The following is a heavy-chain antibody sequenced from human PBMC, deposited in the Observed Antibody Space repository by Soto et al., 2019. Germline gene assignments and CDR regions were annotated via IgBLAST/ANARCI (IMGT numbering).Heavy chain of an antibody. Sequence: QVQLVESGGGVVQPGRYLRLSCVASGFTFSSYGMHWVRQAPGKGLEWVAVIWYDGSNKYYAESVKGRFTISRDNSKNTLYLQSNSLRAEDTVVYYCERDFSIEGQFIRYFQHWGQGTLVTVSS. CDR3: ERDFSIEGQFIRYFQH. CDR2: IWYDGSNK. D-gene: IGHD3-3*02. CDR1: GFTFSSYG. V-gene: IGHV3-33*01. J-gene: IGHJ1*01.